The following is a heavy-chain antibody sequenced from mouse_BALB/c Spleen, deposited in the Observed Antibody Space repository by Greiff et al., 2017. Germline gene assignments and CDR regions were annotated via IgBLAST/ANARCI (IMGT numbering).Heavy chain of an antibody. V-gene: IGHV5-17*02. CDR3: ARRATYAMDY. Sequence: EVKVEESGGGLVQPGGSRKLSCAASGFTFSSFGMHWVRQAPEKGLEWVAYISSGSSTIYYADTVKGRFTISRDNPKNTLFLQMTSLRSEDTAMYYCARRATYAMDYWGQGTSVTVSS. D-gene: IGHD3-1*01. J-gene: IGHJ4*01. CDR1: GFTFSSFG. CDR2: ISSGSSTI.